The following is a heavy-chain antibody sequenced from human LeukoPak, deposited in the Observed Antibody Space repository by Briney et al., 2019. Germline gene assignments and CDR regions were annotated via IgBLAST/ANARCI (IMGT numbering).Heavy chain of an antibody. CDR2: IIPIFGTA. V-gene: IGHV1-69*05. J-gene: IGHJ4*02. D-gene: IGHD5-18*01. CDR1: GGTLSSYA. Sequence: SVKVSCKASGGTLSSYAISWVRQAPGQGLEWMGRIIPIFGTANYAQKFQGRVTITTDESTSTAYMELSSLRSEDTAVYYCARGSQLWFLFLNWGQGTLVTVSS. CDR3: ARGSQLWFLFLN.